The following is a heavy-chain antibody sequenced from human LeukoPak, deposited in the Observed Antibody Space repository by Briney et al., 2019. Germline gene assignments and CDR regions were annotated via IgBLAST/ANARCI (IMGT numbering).Heavy chain of an antibody. CDR3: AKSLRYDSSGYYYPLDY. CDR2: IKKDGSEK. Sequence: GGSLRLSCAASGFTFSSHWMSWVRQAPGKGLEWVANIKKDGSEKYYVDAVKGRFTISRDNAKTSLYLQMNSLRAEDTAVYYCAKSLRYDSSGYYYPLDYWGQGTLVTVSS. V-gene: IGHV3-7*01. J-gene: IGHJ4*02. CDR1: GFTFSSHW. D-gene: IGHD3-22*01.